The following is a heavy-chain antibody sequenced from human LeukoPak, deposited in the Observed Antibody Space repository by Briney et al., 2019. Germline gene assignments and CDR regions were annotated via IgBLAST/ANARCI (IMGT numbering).Heavy chain of an antibody. D-gene: IGHD3-16*01. Sequence: SETLSLTCAVYGGSFSGYYWSWIRQPPGKGLEWIGEINHSGSTNYNPSLKSRVTISVDTSKNQFSLKLSSVTAADTAVYYCARAQGVRSPRPTDAFDIWGQGTMVTVSS. CDR2: INHSGST. CDR1: GGSFSGYY. CDR3: ARAQGVRSPRPTDAFDI. V-gene: IGHV4-34*01. J-gene: IGHJ3*02.